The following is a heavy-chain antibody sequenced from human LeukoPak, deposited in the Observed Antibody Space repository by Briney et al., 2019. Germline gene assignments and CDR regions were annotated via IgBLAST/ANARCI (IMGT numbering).Heavy chain of an antibody. J-gene: IGHJ4*02. CDR3: ARHVIYDILTGYRDYFDY. Sequence: ASVKVSCKASGYTFTGYYMHWVRQAPGQGLEWMGWINPNSGGTNYAQKFQGRVTMTRDTSISTAYMELSRLRSDDTAVYYCARHVIYDILTGYRDYFDYWGQGILVTVSS. CDR1: GYTFTGYY. V-gene: IGHV1-2*02. CDR2: INPNSGGT. D-gene: IGHD3-9*01.